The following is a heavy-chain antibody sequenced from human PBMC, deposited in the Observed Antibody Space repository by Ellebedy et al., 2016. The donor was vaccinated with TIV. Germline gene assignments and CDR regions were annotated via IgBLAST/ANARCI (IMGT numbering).Heavy chain of an antibody. Sequence: GESLKISCAASGFGFSSYAMHWVRQSPVKGLEWVAVTWADGHNTYYADSVKGRFTISRDNAKNSLYLQMNSLRAEDTALYYCVKDMMTGAATVQGGVFDYWGQGTLVTVSS. J-gene: IGHJ4*02. CDR3: VKDMMTGAATVQGGVFDY. CDR2: TWADGHNT. D-gene: IGHD2-15*01. V-gene: IGHV3-33*03. CDR1: GFGFSSYA.